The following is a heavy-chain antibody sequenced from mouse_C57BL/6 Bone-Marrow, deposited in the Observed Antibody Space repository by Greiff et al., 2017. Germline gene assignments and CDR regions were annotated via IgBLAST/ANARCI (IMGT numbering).Heavy chain of an antibody. CDR3: ARDAGHDVGNY. D-gene: IGHD2-12*01. Sequence: EVMLVESGGGLVQSGRSLRLSCATSGFTFSDFYMEWVRQAPGKGLEWIAASRNKANDYTTEYSASVKGRFIVSRDTSQSILYLQMNALRAEDTAIYYCARDAGHDVGNYWGQGTTLTVSS. CDR1: GFTFSDFY. J-gene: IGHJ2*01. V-gene: IGHV7-1*01. CDR2: SRNKANDYTT.